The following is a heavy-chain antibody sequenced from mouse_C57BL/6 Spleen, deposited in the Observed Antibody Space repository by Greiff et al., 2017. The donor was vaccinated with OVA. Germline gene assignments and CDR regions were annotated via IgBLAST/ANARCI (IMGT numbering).Heavy chain of an antibody. Sequence: VQLQQPGAELVKPGASVKLSCKASGYTFTSYWMHWVKQRPGQGLEWIGMIHPNSGSTNYNEKFKSKATLTVDKSSSTAYMQLSSLTSEDSAVYDCARDDYGSSGWYFDVWGTGTTVTVSS. CDR1: GYTFTSYW. D-gene: IGHD1-1*01. V-gene: IGHV1-64*01. CDR3: ARDDYGSSGWYFDV. J-gene: IGHJ1*03. CDR2: IHPNSGST.